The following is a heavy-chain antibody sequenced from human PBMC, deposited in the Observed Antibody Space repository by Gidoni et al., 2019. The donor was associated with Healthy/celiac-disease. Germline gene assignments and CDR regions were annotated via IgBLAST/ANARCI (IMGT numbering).Heavy chain of an antibody. V-gene: IGHV4-61*02. CDR3: ARGSGDYYDSSPR. J-gene: IGHJ4*02. CDR2: IYTSGST. Sequence: QVQLQESGPGLVKPSQTLSLTCTVSGGSISSGSYYWSWIRRPAGKGLEWIGRIYTSGSTNYNPSLKSRVTISVDTSKNQFSLKLSSVTAADTAVYYCARGSGDYYDSSPRWGQGTLVTVSS. CDR1: GGSISSGSYY. D-gene: IGHD3-22*01.